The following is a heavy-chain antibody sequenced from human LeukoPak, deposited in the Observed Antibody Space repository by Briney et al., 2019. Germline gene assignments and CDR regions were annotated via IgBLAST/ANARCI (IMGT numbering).Heavy chain of an antibody. V-gene: IGHV3-21*01. J-gene: IGHJ4*02. CDR3: AKEASDIVVVTSIYYFDY. D-gene: IGHD2-2*01. Sequence: GRSLRLSCAASGFTFSSYSMNWVRQAPGKGLEWVSSISSSSSYIYYADSVKGRFTISRDNAKNSLYLQMNSLRAEDTAVYYCAKEASDIVVVTSIYYFDYWGQGTLVTVSS. CDR1: GFTFSSYS. CDR2: ISSSSSYI.